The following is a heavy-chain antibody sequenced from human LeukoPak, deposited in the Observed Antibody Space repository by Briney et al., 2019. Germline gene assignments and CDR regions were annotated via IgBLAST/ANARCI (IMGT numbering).Heavy chain of an antibody. J-gene: IGHJ4*02. CDR1: GGSISSSSYY. D-gene: IGHD2-15*01. Sequence: SETLSLTCTVSGGSISSSSYYWGWIRQPPGKGLEWIGSIYYSGSTYYNPSLKSRVTISVDTSKNQFSLKLSSVTAADTAVYYCARSRSSRNTRVVVAATSTRPFDYWGQGTLVTVSS. V-gene: IGHV4-39*07. CDR3: ARSRSSRNTRVVVAATSTRPFDY. CDR2: IYYSGST.